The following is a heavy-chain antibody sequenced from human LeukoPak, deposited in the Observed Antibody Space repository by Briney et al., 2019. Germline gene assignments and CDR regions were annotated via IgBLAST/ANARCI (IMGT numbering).Heavy chain of an antibody. CDR1: GFTFSYFW. CDR3: AREWGYYDY. CDR2: INTDGSYS. J-gene: IGHJ4*02. D-gene: IGHD3-16*01. Sequence: PGGSLRLSCAASGFTFSYFWMHWFRQTPGKGLVWVSCINTDGSYSSYADSVKGRFTISRDNAKNSLYLQMNSLRAEDTAVYYCAREWGYYDYWGQGTLVTVSS. V-gene: IGHV3-74*01.